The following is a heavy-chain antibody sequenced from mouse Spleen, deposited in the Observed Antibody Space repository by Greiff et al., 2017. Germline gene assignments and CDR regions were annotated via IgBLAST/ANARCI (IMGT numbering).Heavy chain of an antibody. CDR2: INPSSGYT. J-gene: IGHJ1*01. D-gene: IGHD2-10*02. V-gene: IGHV1-7*01. CDR3: ARQYGNYGWYFDV. Sequence: VQGVESGAELAKPGASVKLSCKASGYTFTSYWMHWVKQRPGQGLEWIGYINPSSGYTKYNQKFKDKATLTADKSSSTAYMQLSSLTYEDSAVYYCARQYGNYGWYFDVWGAGTTVTVSS. CDR1: GYTFTSYW.